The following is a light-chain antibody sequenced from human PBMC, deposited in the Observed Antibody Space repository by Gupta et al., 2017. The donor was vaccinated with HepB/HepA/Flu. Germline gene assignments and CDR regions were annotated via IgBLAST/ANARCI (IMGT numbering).Light chain of an antibody. CDR2: SNN. CDR1: SSNIGSNT. Sequence: QSVLTQPPSASGTPGQRVTIPCSGSSSNIGSNTVNWYQQPPGTAPKLLIYSNNQRPSGVPDRVSGSKSGTSASLAISGLQSEDEADYYCAAWDDSLNGVVFGGGTKLTVL. CDR3: AAWDDSLNGVV. J-gene: IGLJ2*01. V-gene: IGLV1-44*01.